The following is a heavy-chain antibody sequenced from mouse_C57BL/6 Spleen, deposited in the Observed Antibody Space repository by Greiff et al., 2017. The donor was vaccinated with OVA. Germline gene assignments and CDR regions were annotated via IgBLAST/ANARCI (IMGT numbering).Heavy chain of an antibody. CDR2: IYPGDGDT. V-gene: IGHV1-82*01. CDR3: ASPYYYGSSPWYFDV. J-gene: IGHJ1*03. Sequence: QVQLKESGPELVKPGASVKISCKASGYAFSSSWMNWVKQRPGKGLEWIGRIYPGDGDTNYNGKFKGKATLTADKSSSTAYMQLSSLTSEDSAVYFCASPYYYGSSPWYFDVWGTGTTVTVSS. D-gene: IGHD1-1*01. CDR1: GYAFSSSW.